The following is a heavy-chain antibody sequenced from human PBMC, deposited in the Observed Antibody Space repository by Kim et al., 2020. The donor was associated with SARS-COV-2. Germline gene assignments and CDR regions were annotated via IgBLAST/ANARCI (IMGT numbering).Heavy chain of an antibody. CDR3: AKQNGPHYYGSGTYYAIDV. CDR2: ISATGGSS. D-gene: IGHD3-10*01. Sequence: GGSLRLSCATSGIIFDNCAMSWVRQAPGKWLEWVSGISATGGSSYYTDSVKGRFTISRDNSKNTLSLQMNGLRAEDTAVYYCAKQNGPHYYGSGTYYAIDVWGQGTTVTVSS. J-gene: IGHJ6*02. CDR1: GIIFDNCA. V-gene: IGHV3-23*01.